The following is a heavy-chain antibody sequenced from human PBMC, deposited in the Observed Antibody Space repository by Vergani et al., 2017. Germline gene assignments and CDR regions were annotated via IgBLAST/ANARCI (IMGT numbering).Heavy chain of an antibody. J-gene: IGHJ4*02. Sequence: QVQLQESGPGLVKPSETLSLTCTVSGGSISSYYWSWIRQPPGKGLEWVAVISYDGSNKYYADSVKGRFTISRDNSKNTLYLQMNSLRAEDTAVYYCARESAHYDILTGYYDYWGQGTLVTVSS. V-gene: IGHV3-30*03. CDR2: ISYDGSNK. D-gene: IGHD3-9*01. CDR1: GGSISSYY. CDR3: ARESAHYDILTGYYDY.